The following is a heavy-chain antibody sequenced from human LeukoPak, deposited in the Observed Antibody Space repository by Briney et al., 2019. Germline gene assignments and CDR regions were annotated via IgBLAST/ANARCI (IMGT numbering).Heavy chain of an antibody. V-gene: IGHV3-64*02. CDR2: ISSNGGST. D-gene: IGHD3-10*01. J-gene: IGHJ4*02. Sequence: GGSLRLSCSASGFAFSSYWMNWVRQAPGKGLEYVSAISSNGGSTYYADSVKGRFTISRDNSKNTLYLQMGSLRAEDMAVYYCARGDYYDSGSYYDYWGQGTLVTVSS. CDR1: GFAFSSYW. CDR3: ARGDYYDSGSYYDY.